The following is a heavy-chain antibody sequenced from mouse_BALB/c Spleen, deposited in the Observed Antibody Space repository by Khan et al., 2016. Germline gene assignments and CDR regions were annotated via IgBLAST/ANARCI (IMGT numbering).Heavy chain of an antibody. D-gene: IGHD2-1*01. Sequence: EVKLLESGPGLVKPSQSLSLTCTATGYSITSDYAWNWIRQFPGNKLEWMGYISYSGSTSYNPSLKGRISITRDTSKNQFFLQLNSVTTEDTATYYCAGYYGNYYAMIYWCQGASVTVAS. V-gene: IGHV3-2*02. CDR3: AGYYGNYYAMIY. CDR1: GYSITSDYA. J-gene: IGHJ4*01. CDR2: ISYSGST.